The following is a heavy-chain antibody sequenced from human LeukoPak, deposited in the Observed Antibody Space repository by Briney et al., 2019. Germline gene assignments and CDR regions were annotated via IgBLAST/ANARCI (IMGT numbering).Heavy chain of an antibody. CDR3: AGCSGSYYNNFDY. CDR1: GFTFSSYA. D-gene: IGHD3-10*02. V-gene: IGHV3-23*01. Sequence: GGSLRLSCAASGFTFSSYAMSWVRQAPGKGLEWVSAISGSGGSTYYADSVKGRFTVSRDNSKNTLYLQMNSLRAEDTAVYYCAGCSGSYYNNFDYWGQGTLVTVSS. CDR2: ISGSGGST. J-gene: IGHJ4*02.